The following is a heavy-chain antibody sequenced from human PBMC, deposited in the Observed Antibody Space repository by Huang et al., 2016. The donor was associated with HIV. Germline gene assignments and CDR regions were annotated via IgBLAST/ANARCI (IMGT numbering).Heavy chain of an antibody. J-gene: IGHJ1*01. D-gene: IGHD6-19*01. CDR1: GFSLSTSGVG. V-gene: IGHV2-5*01. CDR2: IHWINDK. CDR3: ARRAASGWQQEYFHL. Sequence: QITLKESGPTLVKPTQTLTLTCTFSGFSLSTSGVGVGWIRQPPGKALEWLALIHWINDKHYNSSLKSRLTITKDTSKNQVVLTMSNVDPLDTATYYCARRAASGWQQEYFHLWGQGTLVTVSS.